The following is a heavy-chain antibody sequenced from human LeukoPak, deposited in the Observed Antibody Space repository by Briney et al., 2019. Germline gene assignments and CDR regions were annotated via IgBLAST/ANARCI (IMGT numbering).Heavy chain of an antibody. V-gene: IGHV4-39*01. D-gene: IGHD3-9*01. CDR3: ARQQRILFDWLSYFGY. Sequence: PSETLSLTCTVSGGSISSSSYYWGWIRQPPGKGREWIGSIYYSGSTYYNPSLKSRVTISVDTSKNQFSLKLSSVTAADTAVYYCARQQRILFDWLSYFGYWGQGTLVTVSS. CDR1: GGSISSSSYY. J-gene: IGHJ4*02. CDR2: IYYSGST.